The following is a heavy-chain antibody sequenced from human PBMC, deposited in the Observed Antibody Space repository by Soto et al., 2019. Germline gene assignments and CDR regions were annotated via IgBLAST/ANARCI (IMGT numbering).Heavy chain of an antibody. CDR2: ISDDGIND. J-gene: IGHJ4*02. D-gene: IGHD3-10*01. CDR3: ARGSAGHYNSGTLLD. CDR1: GFTFSNYA. V-gene: IGHV3-30-3*01. Sequence: QVQVVESGGGVVQPGRSLRLSCAASGFTFSNYAIHWVRQAPGKGLEWVAVISDDGINDYYADSVKGLFTISRDNSKNTVLLQMNSLTGEDTAVYYCARGSAGHYNSGTLLDWGQGTLVTVSS.